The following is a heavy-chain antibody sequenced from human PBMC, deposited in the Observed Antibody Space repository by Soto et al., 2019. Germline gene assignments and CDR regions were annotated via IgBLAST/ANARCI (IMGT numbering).Heavy chain of an antibody. Sequence: QVQLVESGGGLVKPGGSLRLPCAASGFTLSDYYMSWIRQAPGKGLEWVSYINSSSSYTNYADSVKGRFTISRDNAKNSLYLQMNSLRAEDTAMYYCARIIAAAGGRRYFDLWGRGTLVTVSS. CDR3: ARIIAAAGGRRYFDL. CDR1: GFTLSDYY. V-gene: IGHV3-11*05. CDR2: INSSSSYT. D-gene: IGHD6-13*01. J-gene: IGHJ2*01.